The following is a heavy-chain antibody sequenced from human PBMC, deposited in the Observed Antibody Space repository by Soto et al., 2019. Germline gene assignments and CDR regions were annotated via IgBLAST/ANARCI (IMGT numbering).Heavy chain of an antibody. Sequence: GGSLRLSCAASGFTFSSYAMHWVRQAPGKGLEWVAVISYDGSNKYYADSVKGRFTISRDNSKNTLYLQMNSLRAEDTAVYYCARSRLSGYGDYGENYYYGMDVWGQGTTVTVSS. J-gene: IGHJ6*02. CDR1: GFTFSSYA. D-gene: IGHD4-17*01. CDR3: ARSRLSGYGDYGENYYYGMDV. CDR2: ISYDGSNK. V-gene: IGHV3-30-3*01.